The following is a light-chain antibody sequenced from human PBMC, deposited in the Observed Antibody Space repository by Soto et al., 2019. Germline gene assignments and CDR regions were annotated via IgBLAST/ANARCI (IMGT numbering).Light chain of an antibody. CDR2: GNT. J-gene: IGLJ2*01. CDR3: QSYDSSLSVV. V-gene: IGLV1-40*01. CDR1: SSNIGAGYD. Sequence: QAVVTQPPSVSGAPGQRVTISCTGSSSNIGAGYDVHWYQQFPGTAPKLLIYGNTNRPSGVPDRFSGSKSGTSASLAITGLQAEDEADYYCQSYDSSLSVVFGGGTKLTVL.